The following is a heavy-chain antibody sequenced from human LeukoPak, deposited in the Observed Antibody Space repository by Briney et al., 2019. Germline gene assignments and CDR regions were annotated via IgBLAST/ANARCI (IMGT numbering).Heavy chain of an antibody. V-gene: IGHV4-59*01. J-gene: IGHJ4*02. CDR3: ARVRSYGSGSYFDY. CDR2: IYYSGST. D-gene: IGHD3-10*01. CDR1: GGSISSYY. Sequence: SETLSLTCTVSGGSISSYYWSWIRQPPGKGLEWIGYIYYSGSTNYNPSLKSRVTISVDTSKNQFSLKLSSVTAADTAVYYCARVRSYGSGSYFDYWGQGTLVTVSS.